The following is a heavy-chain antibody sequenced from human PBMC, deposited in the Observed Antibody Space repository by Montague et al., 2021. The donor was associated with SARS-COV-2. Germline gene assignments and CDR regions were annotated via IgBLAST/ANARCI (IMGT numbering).Heavy chain of an antibody. V-gene: IGHV4-59*01. J-gene: IGHJ5*02. D-gene: IGHD3-3*01. CDR3: ARCITIFGVVGSWFDP. CDR1: GGSISSYY. CDR2: IYYSGST. Sequence: SETLSLTCTVSGGSISSYYWSWIQQPPGKGLEWIGYIYYSGSTNYNPSLKSRVTISVDTSKNQFSLKLSSVTAADTAVYYCARCITIFGVVGSWFDPWGQGTLVTVSS.